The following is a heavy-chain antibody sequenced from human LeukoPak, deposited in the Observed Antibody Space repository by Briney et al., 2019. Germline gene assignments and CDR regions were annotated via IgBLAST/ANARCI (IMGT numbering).Heavy chain of an antibody. Sequence: GGSLRLSCAASGFTFSSYWMSWVRQAPGKGLEWVSYISSSSSTIYYADSVKGRFTISRDNAKNSLYLQMNSLRAEDTAVYYCAREVRALLWFGEFPDAFDIWGQGTMVTVSS. CDR1: GFTFSSYW. D-gene: IGHD3-10*01. V-gene: IGHV3-48*01. CDR2: ISSSSSTI. CDR3: AREVRALLWFGEFPDAFDI. J-gene: IGHJ3*02.